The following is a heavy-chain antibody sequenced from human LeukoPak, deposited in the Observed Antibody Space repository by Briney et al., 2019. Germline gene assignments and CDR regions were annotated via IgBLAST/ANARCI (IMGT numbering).Heavy chain of an antibody. J-gene: IGHJ4*02. D-gene: IGHD3-10*01. CDR3: ARHLSIRYGSGSYLGYYFDY. Sequence: SETLSLTCTVSGGSISSSSYYWGWIRQPPGKGLEWIGSIYYSGSTNYNPSLKSRVTISVDTSKNQFSLKLSSVTAADTAVYYCARHLSIRYGSGSYLGYYFDYWGQGTLVTVSS. CDR2: IYYSGST. CDR1: GGSISSSSYY. V-gene: IGHV4-39*01.